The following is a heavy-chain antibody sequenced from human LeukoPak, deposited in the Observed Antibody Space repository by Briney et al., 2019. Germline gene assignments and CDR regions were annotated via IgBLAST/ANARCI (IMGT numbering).Heavy chain of an antibody. D-gene: IGHD1-26*01. J-gene: IGHJ4*02. CDR2: IYYSGST. CDR3: ARSYSGSYSLLGRFDY. Sequence: PSETLSLTCTVSGGFISSSSYYWGWIRQPPGKGLEWIGSIYYSGSTYYNPSLKSRVTISVDTSKNQFSLKLSSVTAADTAVYYCARSYSGSYSLLGRFDYWGQGTLVTVSS. CDR1: GGFISSSSYY. V-gene: IGHV4-39*01.